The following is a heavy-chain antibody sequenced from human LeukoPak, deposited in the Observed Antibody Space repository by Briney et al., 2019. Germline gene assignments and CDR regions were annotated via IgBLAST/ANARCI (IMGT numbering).Heavy chain of an antibody. CDR3: ARELRFLEWSLYDY. D-gene: IGHD3-3*01. CDR1: GFTFSRYA. V-gene: IGHV3-23*01. CDR2: ISGSGDST. J-gene: IGHJ4*02. Sequence: GGSLRLSCAASGFTFSRYAMSWVRQAPGKGLEWVSGISGSGDSTYNADSVKGRFTISRDNSKNTLYLQMNSLRAEDTAVYYCARELRFLEWSLYDYWGQGTLVTVSS.